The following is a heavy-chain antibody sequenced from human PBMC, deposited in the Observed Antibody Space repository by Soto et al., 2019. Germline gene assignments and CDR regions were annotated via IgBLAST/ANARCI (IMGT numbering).Heavy chain of an antibody. Sequence: SETLSLTCTVSGGSISSYYWSWIRQPPGKGLEWIGYIYYSGSTNYNPSLKSRVTISVDTSKNQFSLKLSSVTAADTAVYYCARRQTYYGSGSYDYWGQGTLVTVSS. D-gene: IGHD3-10*01. CDR2: IYYSGST. CDR1: GGSISSYY. CDR3: ARRQTYYGSGSYDY. J-gene: IGHJ4*02. V-gene: IGHV4-59*01.